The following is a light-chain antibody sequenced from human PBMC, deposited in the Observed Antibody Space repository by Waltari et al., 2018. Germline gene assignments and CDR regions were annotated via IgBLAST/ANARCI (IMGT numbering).Light chain of an antibody. CDR2: AAS. J-gene: IGKJ1*01. CDR3: QKYVNLPAT. CDR1: QSVSKD. Sequence: EIVLTQSPGTLSLSPGERATLSCRASQSVSKDLAWYQQKPGQAPRLLIYAASIRATGIPDRFSGSGSGTDFSLTISRLEPEDFAVYYCQKYVNLPATFGQGTKVEIK. V-gene: IGKV3-20*01.